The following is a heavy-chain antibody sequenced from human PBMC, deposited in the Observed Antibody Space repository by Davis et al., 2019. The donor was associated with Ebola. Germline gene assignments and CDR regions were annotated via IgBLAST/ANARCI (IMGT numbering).Heavy chain of an antibody. Sequence: PSETLSLTCTVSGYSISSCYYWGWIRQPPGKGLEWIGSIYYSGSTYYNPSLKSRVTISVDTSKNQFSLKLSSVTAADTAVYYCARGGALGYCSSTSCLSLHRYYYYMDVWGKGTTVTVSS. V-gene: IGHV4-38-2*02. J-gene: IGHJ6*03. CDR3: ARGGALGYCSSTSCLSLHRYYYYMDV. CDR2: IYYSGST. D-gene: IGHD2-2*03. CDR1: GYSISSCYY.